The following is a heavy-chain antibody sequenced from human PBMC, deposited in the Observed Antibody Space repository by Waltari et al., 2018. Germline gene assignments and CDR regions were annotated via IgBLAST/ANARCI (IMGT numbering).Heavy chain of an antibody. D-gene: IGHD6-19*01. J-gene: IGHJ4*02. CDR2: INHSVST. CDR1: GGSFSGYY. V-gene: IGHV4-34*01. Sequence: QVQLQQWGAGLLKPSETLSLTCAVHGGSFSGYYWSWIRQPPGKGLEWIGEINHSVSTNYNPSLKSRVTISVDTSKNQFSLKLSSVTAADTAVYYCARGDGSGWQRGGYWGQGTLVTVSS. CDR3: ARGDGSGWQRGGY.